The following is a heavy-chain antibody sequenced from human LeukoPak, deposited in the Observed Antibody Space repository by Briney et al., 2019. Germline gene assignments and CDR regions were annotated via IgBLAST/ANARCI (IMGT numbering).Heavy chain of an antibody. J-gene: IGHJ5*02. V-gene: IGHV6-1*01. CDR3: ARRLTQYDCFDP. Sequence: SQTLSLTCAISGDSVSSNSVTWNWIRQSPTRGLEWLGRTYYRSTWYNDYAVSVRGRITVNPDTSKNQFSLHLNSVTPEDTAVYYCARRLTQYDCFDPWGQGILVTVSS. CDR2: TYYRSTWYN. CDR1: GDSVSSNSVT. D-gene: IGHD2-2*01.